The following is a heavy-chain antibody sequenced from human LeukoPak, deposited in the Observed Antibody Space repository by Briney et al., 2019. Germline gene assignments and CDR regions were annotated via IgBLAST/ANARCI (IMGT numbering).Heavy chain of an antibody. J-gene: IGHJ3*02. CDR3: ATDVAVAGTGAFDI. Sequence: IYYTVTTYSRPSLQSLVTISVDTSKNQFSLKLSSVTAADTAVYYCATDVAVAGTGAFDIWGQGTMVTVSS. D-gene: IGHD6-19*01. CDR2: IYYTVTT. V-gene: IGHV4-30-4*01.